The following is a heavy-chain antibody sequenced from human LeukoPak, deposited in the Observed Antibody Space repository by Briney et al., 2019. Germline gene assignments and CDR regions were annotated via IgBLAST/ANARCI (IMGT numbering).Heavy chain of an antibody. Sequence: SETLSLTCTVSGGSISSSSYYWGWIRQPAGKGLEWIGSIYYSGSTYYNPSLKSRVTISVDTSKNQFSLKLSSVTAADTAVYYCASPYGGPAPYFDYWGQGTLVTVSS. D-gene: IGHD4-23*01. J-gene: IGHJ4*02. CDR2: IYYSGST. V-gene: IGHV4-39*01. CDR1: GGSISSSSYY. CDR3: ASPYGGPAPYFDY.